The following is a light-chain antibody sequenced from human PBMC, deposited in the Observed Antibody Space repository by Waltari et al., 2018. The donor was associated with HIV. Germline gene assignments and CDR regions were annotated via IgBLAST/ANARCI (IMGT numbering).Light chain of an antibody. CDR2: GAS. J-gene: IGKJ2*01. V-gene: IGKV3-20*01. CDR3: QQYGTSLVT. Sequence: VLTHSPGTLSLSPGDRVNLSCRASQSVSNNYLAWYQQKPGQAPKLLIYGASNRATGIPNRFSASGSGTDFTLSISRLEPEDFAVYYCQQYGTSLVTFGQGTKLES. CDR1: QSVSNNY.